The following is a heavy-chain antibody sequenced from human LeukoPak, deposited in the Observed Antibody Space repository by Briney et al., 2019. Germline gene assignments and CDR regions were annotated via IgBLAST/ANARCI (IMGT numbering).Heavy chain of an antibody. CDR2: ISSSSSHR. V-gene: IGHV3-21*01. D-gene: IGHD3-9*01. J-gene: IGHJ4*02. CDR1: GFTLRSYS. CDR3: ALGYDILTGRFDY. Sequence: GGSLRLSCAACGFTLRSYSLYWVRQAPGKGLEWVSSISSSSSHRYYADSVKGRFTISRDNAKNSLYLQMNSLRAEDTAVYYCALGYDILTGRFDYWGQGTLVTVSS.